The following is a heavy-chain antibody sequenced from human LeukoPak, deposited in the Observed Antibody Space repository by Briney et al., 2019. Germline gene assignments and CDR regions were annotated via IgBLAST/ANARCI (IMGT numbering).Heavy chain of an antibody. V-gene: IGHV1-69*05. CDR2: IIPIFGTA. CDR3: ARARAEVGATVYYFDY. Sequence: ASLKVSCKASGGTFSSYTPRWVRPAPRQGLEWMGRIIPIFGTANYAQKFQGRVTITTDESTSTAYMELSSLRSEDTAVYYCARARAEVGATVYYFDYWGQGTLVTVSS. J-gene: IGHJ4*02. D-gene: IGHD1-26*01. CDR1: GGTFSSYT.